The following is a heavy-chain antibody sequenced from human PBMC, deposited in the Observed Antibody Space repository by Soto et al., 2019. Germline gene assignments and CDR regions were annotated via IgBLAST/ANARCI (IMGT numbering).Heavy chain of an antibody. Sequence: GGSLRLSCAASDFTFDCHAMSWVRQAPGKGLEWVSVIYSGGSTYYADSVKGRFTISRDNSKNTLYLQMNSLRAEDTAVHYCARATSVAGVDYWGQGTLSPSPQ. J-gene: IGHJ4*02. CDR3: ARATSVAGVDY. D-gene: IGHD6-19*01. CDR2: IYSGGST. V-gene: IGHV3-53*01. CDR1: DFTFDCHA.